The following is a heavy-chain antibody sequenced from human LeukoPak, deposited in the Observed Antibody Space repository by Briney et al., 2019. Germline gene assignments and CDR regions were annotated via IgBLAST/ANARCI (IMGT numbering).Heavy chain of an antibody. D-gene: IGHD4-17*01. CDR2: ITSSSSTI. CDR3: ARNYGNAFDI. J-gene: IGHJ3*02. V-gene: IGHV3-48*01. Sequence: GGSLRLSCAASGFTFSTYSMNWVRQAPGKGLEWVSYITSSSSTIYYADSVKGRFTISRDNAKNSLYLQMNSLRVEDTAVFYCARNYGNAFDIWGQGTMVTVSS. CDR1: GFTFSTYS.